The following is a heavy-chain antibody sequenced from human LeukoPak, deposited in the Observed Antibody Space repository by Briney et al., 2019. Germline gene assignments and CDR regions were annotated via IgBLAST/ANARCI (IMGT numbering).Heavy chain of an antibody. CDR3: ARDSSGWYSKYYYYYMDV. CDR2: INPNSGGT. Sequence: ASVKVSCKASGYTFTGYYMHWVRQAPGQGLEWMGWINPNSGGTNYAQKFQGRVTMTRDTSISTAYMELSRLRSDDTAVYYCARDSSGWYSKYYYYYMDVWGKGTTVTVSS. D-gene: IGHD6-19*01. V-gene: IGHV1-2*02. CDR1: GYTFTGYY. J-gene: IGHJ6*03.